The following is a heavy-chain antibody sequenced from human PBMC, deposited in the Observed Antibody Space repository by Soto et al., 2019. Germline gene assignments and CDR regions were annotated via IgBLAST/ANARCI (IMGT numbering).Heavy chain of an antibody. CDR2: ITGSGAGT. CDR1: GFIFSSYA. CDR3: AKRNYGDYVGGFDC. V-gene: IGHV3-23*01. Sequence: EVQLLESGGGLVQPGGSLRLSCAGSGFIFSSYAMSWVRQAPGKGLKWVSAITGSGAGTYYADSVKGRFNISRDNSKNTLYLQMNSLRAEDTAVYFCAKRNYGDYVGGFDCWGQGTLVTVSS. D-gene: IGHD4-17*01. J-gene: IGHJ4*02.